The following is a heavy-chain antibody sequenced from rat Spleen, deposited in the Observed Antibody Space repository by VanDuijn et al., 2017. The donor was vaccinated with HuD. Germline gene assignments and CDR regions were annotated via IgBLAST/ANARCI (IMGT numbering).Heavy chain of an antibody. J-gene: IGHJ2*01. V-gene: IGHV5-31*01. CDR3: KRTFDS. CDR2: ITNTGDRT. Sequence: EVQLVESGGGLVQPGRSLKLSCVASGFTFTNYWMTWIRQAPGKGMEWVASITNTGDRTYYPDSVKGRFTISRDNARSTLYLQMDSLRTEETATYYCKRTFDSWGQGVMVTVSS. CDR1: GFTFTNYW.